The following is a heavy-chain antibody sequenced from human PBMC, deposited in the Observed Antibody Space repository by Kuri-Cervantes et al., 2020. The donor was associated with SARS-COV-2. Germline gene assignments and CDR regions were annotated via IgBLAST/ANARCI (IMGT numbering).Heavy chain of an antibody. CDR3: ARDLTHIVVVTEAWFDP. Sequence: GESLKISCAASGFTFDDYAMNWVRQAPGKGLEWVSYISSSSSTIYYADSVKGRFTISRDNAKNSLYLQMNSLRAEDTATYYCARDLTHIVVVTEAWFDPWGQGTRVTCSS. D-gene: IGHD2-21*02. CDR1: GFTFDDYA. J-gene: IGHJ5*02. V-gene: IGHV3-48*01. CDR2: ISSSSSTI.